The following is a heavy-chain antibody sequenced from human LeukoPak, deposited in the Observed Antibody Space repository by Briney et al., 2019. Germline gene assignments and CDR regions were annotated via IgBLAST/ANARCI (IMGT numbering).Heavy chain of an antibody. CDR1: GFTVSSNY. J-gene: IGHJ6*02. V-gene: IGHV3-53*01. Sequence: GGSLRLSCAASGFTVSSNYMSWVRQAPGKGLEWVSVIYSGGSTYYADSVKGRFTISRDNSKNTLYLQMNSLRAEGTAVYYCARDFSYYGMDVWGQGTTVTVSS. CDR3: ARDFSYYGMDV. CDR2: IYSGGST.